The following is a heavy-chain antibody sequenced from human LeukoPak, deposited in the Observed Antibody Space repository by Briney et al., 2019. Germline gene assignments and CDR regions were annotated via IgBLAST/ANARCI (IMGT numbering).Heavy chain of an antibody. D-gene: IGHD6-19*01. J-gene: IGHJ4*02. CDR3: AKDSVAVAGLVNYFDY. CDR1: GFTFDTYA. CDR2: VSGSGAST. Sequence: AGGSLRLSCAASGFTFDTYAMTWVRQAPGKGLEWVSTVSGSGASTYYADSVKGRFTISRDNSKNTLYLQMNSLRAEDTALYYCAKDSVAVAGLVNYFDYWGQGTLVTVSS. V-gene: IGHV3-23*01.